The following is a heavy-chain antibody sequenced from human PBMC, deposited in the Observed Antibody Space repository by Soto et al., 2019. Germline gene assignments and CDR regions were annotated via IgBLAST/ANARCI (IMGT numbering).Heavy chain of an antibody. CDR3: ARQTDYGGKSFAF. V-gene: IGHV4-39*01. D-gene: IGHD4-17*01. Sequence: SETLSLTCTVSGGSISSSSYYWGWIRQPPGKGLEWIGKIFFNGDTYYNPSLKSRVTISVDTSKNQFSLKLRSVTAADTAVYYCARQTDYGGKSFAFWGQGALVTVS. J-gene: IGHJ4*02. CDR1: GGSISSSSYY. CDR2: IFFNGDT.